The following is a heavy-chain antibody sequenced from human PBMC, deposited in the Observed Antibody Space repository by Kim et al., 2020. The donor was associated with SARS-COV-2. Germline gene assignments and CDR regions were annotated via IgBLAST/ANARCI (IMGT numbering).Heavy chain of an antibody. CDR2: IKQDGSEK. CDR3: ARVGVNYGSGSYFVYDWFDP. J-gene: IGHJ5*02. V-gene: IGHV3-7*03. Sequence: GGSLRLSCAASGFTFSSYWMSWVRQAPGKGLEWVANIKQDGSEKYYVDSVKGRFTISRDNAKNSLYLQMNSLRAEDTAVYYCARVGVNYGSGSYFVYDWFDPWGQGTLVTVSS. CDR1: GFTFSSYW. D-gene: IGHD3-10*01.